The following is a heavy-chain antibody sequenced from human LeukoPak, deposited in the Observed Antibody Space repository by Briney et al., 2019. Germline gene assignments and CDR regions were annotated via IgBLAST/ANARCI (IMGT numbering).Heavy chain of an antibody. CDR1: GGSISSGGYY. Sequence: PSQTLSLTCTVSGGSISSGGYYWSWIRQHPGKGLEWIGEINHSGSTNYNPSLKSRVTISVDTSKNQFSLKLSSVTAADTAVYYCARGPVAYCSSTSCYTLETYYYYGMDVWGKGTTVTVSS. CDR2: INHSGST. D-gene: IGHD2-2*02. V-gene: IGHV4-31*03. CDR3: ARGPVAYCSSTSCYTLETYYYYGMDV. J-gene: IGHJ6*04.